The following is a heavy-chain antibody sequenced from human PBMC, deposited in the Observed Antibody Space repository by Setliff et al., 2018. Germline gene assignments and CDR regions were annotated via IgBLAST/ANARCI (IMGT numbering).Heavy chain of an antibody. J-gene: IGHJ6*03. D-gene: IGHD1-1*01. CDR2: VYTNGGS. Sequence: TLSLTCTVSAGSISSGSYYWSWIRHPAGKGLEWIGRVYTNGGSDYNPFLKSRVSISLDTSKNQFSLKLISVTAADTAVYYCARANKKLDYYYYYYMDVWGKGTTVTVSS. V-gene: IGHV4-61*02. CDR1: AGSISSGSYY. CDR3: ARANKKLDYYYYYYMDV.